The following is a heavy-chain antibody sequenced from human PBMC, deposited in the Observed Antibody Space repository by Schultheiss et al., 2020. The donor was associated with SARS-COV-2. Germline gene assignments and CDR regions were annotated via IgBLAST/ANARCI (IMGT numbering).Heavy chain of an antibody. CDR3: ARRAYNWVDP. V-gene: IGHV1-46*01. CDR2: INPSGGST. D-gene: IGHD3-16*01. Sequence: ASVKVSCKTSGYTFTGYYIHWVRQAPGQGLEWMGIINPSGGSTSYAQKFQGRVTMTRDTSTSTVYMELTSVTAADTAVYYCARRAYNWVDPWGQGTLVTVSS. CDR1: GYTFTGYY. J-gene: IGHJ5*02.